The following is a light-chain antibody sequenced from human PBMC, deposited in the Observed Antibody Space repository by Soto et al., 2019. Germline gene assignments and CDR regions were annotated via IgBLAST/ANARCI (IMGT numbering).Light chain of an antibody. V-gene: IGKV3-15*01. CDR3: QQYNKWPRT. CDR1: QSVSSN. CDR2: GAS. Sequence: EIVMTQSPATLSVSPVERATLSCRASQSVSSNLAWYQQKPGQAPRLLIYGASTRATGIPARFSGSGSGTEFTLTIRSLQSEDFAVYYCQQYNKWPRTFGQGTKLEIK. J-gene: IGKJ2*01.